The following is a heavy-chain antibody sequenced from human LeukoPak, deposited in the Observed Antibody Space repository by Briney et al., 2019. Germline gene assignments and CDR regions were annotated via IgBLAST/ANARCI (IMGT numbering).Heavy chain of an antibody. CDR2: IYYSGST. Sequence: SETLSLTCTVSGGSISSSSYYWGWIRQPPGKGLEWIGSIYYSGSTYYNPSLKSRVTISVDTSKNQFSLKLSSVTAADTAVYYCARGGPHYGGNSALVDYWGQGTLVTVSS. CDR1: GGSISSSSYY. D-gene: IGHD4-23*01. V-gene: IGHV4-39*01. CDR3: ARGGPHYGGNSALVDY. J-gene: IGHJ4*02.